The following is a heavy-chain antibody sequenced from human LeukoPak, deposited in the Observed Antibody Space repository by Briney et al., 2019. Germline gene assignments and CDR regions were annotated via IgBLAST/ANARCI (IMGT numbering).Heavy chain of an antibody. CDR1: GFTFSNAW. J-gene: IGHJ4*02. V-gene: IGHV3-15*01. Sequence: GGSLRLSCAASGFTFSNAWMSWVRQAPGKGLERVGRIKSKTDGGTTDYAAPVKGRFTISRDDSKNTLYLQMNSLKTEDTAVYYCTTGVRYDYVWGSYRYSRYFDYWGQGTLVTVSS. CDR2: IKSKTDGGTT. D-gene: IGHD3-16*02. CDR3: TTGVRYDYVWGSYRYSRYFDY.